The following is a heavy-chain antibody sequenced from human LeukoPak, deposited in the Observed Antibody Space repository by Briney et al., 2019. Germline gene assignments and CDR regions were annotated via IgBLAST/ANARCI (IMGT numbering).Heavy chain of an antibody. Sequence: GRSLRLSCAASGFTFSSYGMHWVRQAPGKGLEWVAVISYDGSNKYYADSVKGRFIISRDNSKNTLYLQMNSLRAEDTAVYYCAKDSGIAVAGIFDYWGQGTLVTVSS. CDR1: GFTFSSYG. V-gene: IGHV3-30*18. CDR2: ISYDGSNK. J-gene: IGHJ4*02. CDR3: AKDSGIAVAGIFDY. D-gene: IGHD6-19*01.